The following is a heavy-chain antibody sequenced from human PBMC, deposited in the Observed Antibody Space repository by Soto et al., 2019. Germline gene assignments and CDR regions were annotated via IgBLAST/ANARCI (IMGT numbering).Heavy chain of an antibody. CDR3: TRAGMRPSFGMDV. CDR2: IRSKANSYAT. Sequence: GGSLRLSCAASGFTFSGSAMHWVRQASGKGLEWVGRIRSKANSYATAYAASVKGRFTTSRDDSKNTAYLQMNSLKTEDTAVYYCTRAGMRPSFGMDVWGQGTTVTVSS. V-gene: IGHV3-73*01. CDR1: GFTFSGSA. J-gene: IGHJ6*02.